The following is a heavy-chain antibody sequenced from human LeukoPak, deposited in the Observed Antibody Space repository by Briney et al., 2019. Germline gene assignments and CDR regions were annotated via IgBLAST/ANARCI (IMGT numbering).Heavy chain of an antibody. D-gene: IGHD3-9*01. CDR3: ARGQTDWLLGYFEY. CDR1: GGTFSSYA. Sequence: ASVKLSCTASGGTFSSYAISWVRQAPGQGLEWMAGIIPIFSTANYAQKFQGRVTITTDDSTSTAYMELSSLRSEDTAVYYCARGQTDWLLGYFEYWGQGTLVTVSS. CDR2: IIPIFSTA. J-gene: IGHJ4*02. V-gene: IGHV1-69*05.